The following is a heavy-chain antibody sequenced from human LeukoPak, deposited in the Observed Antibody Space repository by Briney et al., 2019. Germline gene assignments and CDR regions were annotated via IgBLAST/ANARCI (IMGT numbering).Heavy chain of an antibody. CDR1: GFTFSTYW. CDR2: MKRDGGEI. J-gene: IGHJ3*01. V-gene: IGHV3-7*03. Sequence: GGSLRLSCSASGFTFSTYWMSWVRQAPGKGLEWVANMKRDGGEIYYVDSVKGRFTITRDNAKNSLYLQMNNLRAEDTAVYYCARDPAGGAYDLWGHGTLVTVSS. CDR3: ARDPAGGAYDL.